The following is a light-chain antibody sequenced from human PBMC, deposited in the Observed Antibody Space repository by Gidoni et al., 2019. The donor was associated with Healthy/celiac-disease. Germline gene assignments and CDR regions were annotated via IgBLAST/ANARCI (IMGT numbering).Light chain of an antibody. CDR1: QSVSSN. Sequence: DIVMKQSPATLSVSPGERATLSCRASQSVSSNLAWYQQKPGQAPRLLIYGASTRATGIPARFSGSGSGTEFTLTISSLQSEDFAVYYCQQYNNWPSLTFGQXTKVEIK. V-gene: IGKV3-15*01. CDR3: QQYNNWPSLT. J-gene: IGKJ1*01. CDR2: GAS.